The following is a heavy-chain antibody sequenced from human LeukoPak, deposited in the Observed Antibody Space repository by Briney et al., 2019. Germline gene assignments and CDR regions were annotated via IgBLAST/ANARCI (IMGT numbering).Heavy chain of an antibody. V-gene: IGHV3-11*06. CDR1: GFTFSDYY. Sequence: GGSLRLSCAACGFTFSDYYVSWIRQAPGKVLEWVSYISSSSSYTNYADSVKGRFTISRDNAKNSLYLQMNSLRAEDTAVYYCARGRHYGRDASDYWGQGTLVTVSS. J-gene: IGHJ4*02. CDR2: ISSSSSYT. CDR3: ARGRHYGRDASDY. D-gene: IGHD4-17*01.